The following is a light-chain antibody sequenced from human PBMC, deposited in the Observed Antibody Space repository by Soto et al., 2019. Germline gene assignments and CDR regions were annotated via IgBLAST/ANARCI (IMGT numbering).Light chain of an antibody. CDR3: KQLNISPRRFT. V-gene: IGKV1-9*01. Sequence: DIQLTQSPSFLSASVGDRVTITCRASQGISSYLAWYQQKPGKAPKLLIYAASTLQSGVPSRFSGRGSGTDFTLTISSLQLEDFETYYCKQLNISPRRFTFGPGTRVDIK. CDR1: QGISSY. J-gene: IGKJ3*01. CDR2: AAS.